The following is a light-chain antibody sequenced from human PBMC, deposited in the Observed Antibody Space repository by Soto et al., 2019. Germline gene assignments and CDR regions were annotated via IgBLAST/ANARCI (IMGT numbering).Light chain of an antibody. Sequence: QSALTQPASVSGSPGQSITISCTGTSSDFGTYNLVSWYQQHPGKAPKLMIYEGSKRPSRVSNRFSGSKSGNTASLTISGLQAEDEADYYCCSYAGGSTFVVFGGGTQLTVL. CDR2: EGS. V-gene: IGLV2-23*03. CDR1: SSDFGTYNL. CDR3: CSYAGGSTFVV. J-gene: IGLJ2*01.